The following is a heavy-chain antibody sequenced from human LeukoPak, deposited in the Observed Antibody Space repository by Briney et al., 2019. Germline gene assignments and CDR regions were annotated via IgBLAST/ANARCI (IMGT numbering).Heavy chain of an antibody. J-gene: IGHJ4*02. Sequence: GGSLRLSCAASGFTFSSYAMSWVRQAPGKGLEWVSAISGSGGSTYYADSVKGRFTISRDNSRDTLYLQMNSLRAEDTAVYYCAKGFYDYVWGSYYFDYWGQGTLATVSS. CDR1: GFTFSSYA. CDR2: ISGSGGST. V-gene: IGHV3-23*01. D-gene: IGHD3-16*01. CDR3: AKGFYDYVWGSYYFDY.